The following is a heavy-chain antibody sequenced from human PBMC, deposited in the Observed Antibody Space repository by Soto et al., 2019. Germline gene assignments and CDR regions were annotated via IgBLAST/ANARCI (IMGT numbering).Heavy chain of an antibody. CDR1: GGSISSGDYF. CDR3: ARTGGRYASGDGVDLA. CDR2: IYYSGST. J-gene: IGHJ5*02. D-gene: IGHD2-2*01. V-gene: IGHV4-30-4*01. Sequence: QVQLQESGPGLVKPSQTLSLTCTVSGGSISSGDYFWSWIRQPPGKGLEWIGYIYYSGSTYYNPSLESRVTRAVGTSKSQFSLTLRSVTAADTAVYYCARTGGRYASGDGVDLAWGQGTLVTVSS.